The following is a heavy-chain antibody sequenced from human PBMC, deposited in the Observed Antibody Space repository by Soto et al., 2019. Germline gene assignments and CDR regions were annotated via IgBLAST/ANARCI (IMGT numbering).Heavy chain of an antibody. Sequence: GGSLRLSCAASGFTFSNYAMSWVRHAPGKGLEWVSGISGGGGNTYYADSVKGRFTISRDNSKNTLYLQMTSLRAEDTAVYYCANYYYDSSGFYPYSDFWGQGTLVTVSS. V-gene: IGHV3-23*01. J-gene: IGHJ4*02. CDR2: ISGGGGNT. D-gene: IGHD3-22*01. CDR3: ANYYYDSSGFYPYSDF. CDR1: GFTFSNYA.